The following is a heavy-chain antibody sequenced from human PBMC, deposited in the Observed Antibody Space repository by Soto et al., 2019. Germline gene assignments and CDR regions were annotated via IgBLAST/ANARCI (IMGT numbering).Heavy chain of an antibody. CDR3: ARKNNV. J-gene: IGHJ6*02. Sequence: SETLSLTCTVSGCSISSSSFYWGWIRQTPGKGLEWIGSIYYTGNTYYNPSLKSRVTISVDTSKNQFSLKLSSVTAADTAVYYCARKNNVWGQGTTVTVSS. CDR1: GCSISSSSFY. CDR2: IYYTGNT. V-gene: IGHV4-39*01.